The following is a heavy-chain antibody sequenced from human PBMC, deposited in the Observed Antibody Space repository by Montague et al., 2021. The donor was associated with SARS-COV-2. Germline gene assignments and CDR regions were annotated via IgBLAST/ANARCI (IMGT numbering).Heavy chain of an antibody. J-gene: IGHJ4*02. Sequence: SETLSLTCTVSGFPISTGYYWGWIRQPPGKGLEWIGSIYHSGSIYYNPSLKSRVTISVDTSKNQFSLKLSSVTAADTAVYYCASSYDSTGHVGYWGQGTLVTVSS. V-gene: IGHV4-38-2*02. D-gene: IGHD3-22*01. CDR3: ASSYDSTGHVGY. CDR2: IYHSGSI. CDR1: GFPISTGYY.